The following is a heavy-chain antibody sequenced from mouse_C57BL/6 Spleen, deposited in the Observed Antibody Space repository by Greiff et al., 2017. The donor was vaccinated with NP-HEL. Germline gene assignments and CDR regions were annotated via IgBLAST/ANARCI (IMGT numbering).Heavy chain of an antibody. V-gene: IGHV1-26*01. CDR3: ARSYYSNLYFDY. J-gene: IGHJ2*01. CDR1: GYTFTDYY. CDR2: INPNNGGT. D-gene: IGHD2-5*01. Sequence: EVQLQQSGPELVKPGASVKISCKASGYTFTDYYMNWVKQSHGKSLEWIGDINPNNGGTSYNQKFKGKATLTVDKSSSTADMELRSLTSEDSAVYYCARSYYSNLYFDYWGQGTTLTVSS.